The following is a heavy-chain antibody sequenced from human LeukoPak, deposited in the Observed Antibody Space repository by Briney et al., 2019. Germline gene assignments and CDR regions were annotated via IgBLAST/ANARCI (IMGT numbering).Heavy chain of an antibody. CDR1: GFTFSNYV. V-gene: IGHV3-48*03. Sequence: KPGGSLRLSCAASGFTFSNYVMNWVRQAPGKGLEWISYISHDGTTIYYADSVKGRFTISRDNAKNSLFLQMNSLRAEDTAVYYCARDATPQYSSGWVYFDYWGQGTLVTVSS. D-gene: IGHD6-19*01. CDR2: ISHDGTTI. CDR3: ARDATPQYSSGWVYFDY. J-gene: IGHJ4*02.